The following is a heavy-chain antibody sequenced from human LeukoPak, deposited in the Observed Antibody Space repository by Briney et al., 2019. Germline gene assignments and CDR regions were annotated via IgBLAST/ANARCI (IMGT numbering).Heavy chain of an antibody. D-gene: IGHD2-2*01. J-gene: IGHJ1*01. CDR1: GFTFSNAW. Sequence: KPGGSLRLSCAASGFTFSNAWMSWVRQAPGKGLEWVGRIKSKTDGGTTDYAAPVKGRFTISRDDSKNTLYLQMNSLKTEDTAVYYCTTARGYCSSTSCYEWDAEYFQHWGQGTLVTVSS. CDR3: TTARGYCSSTSCYEWDAEYFQH. CDR2: IKSKTDGGTT. V-gene: IGHV3-15*01.